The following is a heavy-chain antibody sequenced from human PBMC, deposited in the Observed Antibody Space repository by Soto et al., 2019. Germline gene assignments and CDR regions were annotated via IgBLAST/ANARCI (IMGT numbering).Heavy chain of an antibody. J-gene: IGHJ6*02. D-gene: IGHD3-10*01. Sequence: GGSLRLSCAASGFNFRSYDMHWVRQGTGKGLEWVSGIGISGDTFYLGSVKGRFTISRENAKNSLNLQMNDLRVGDTAVYYCVRFSGVTLPHYYGMDVWGQGTTVTVSS. CDR1: GFNFRSYD. CDR2: IGISGDT. CDR3: VRFSGVTLPHYYGMDV. V-gene: IGHV3-13*01.